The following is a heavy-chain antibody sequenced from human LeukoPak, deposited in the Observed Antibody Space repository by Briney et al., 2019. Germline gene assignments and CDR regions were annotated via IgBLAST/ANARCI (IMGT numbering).Heavy chain of an antibody. Sequence: SETLSLTCAVYGGSFSGYYWSWIRQPPGKGLEWIGEINHSGSTNYNPSLKSRVTISVDTSKNQFSLKLRSVTAADTAMYYCARGLYYYGSGSYRPSSFDHWGQGTLVTVSS. CDR1: GGSFSGYY. CDR3: ARGLYYYGSGSYRPSSFDH. V-gene: IGHV4-34*01. D-gene: IGHD3-10*01. J-gene: IGHJ4*02. CDR2: INHSGST.